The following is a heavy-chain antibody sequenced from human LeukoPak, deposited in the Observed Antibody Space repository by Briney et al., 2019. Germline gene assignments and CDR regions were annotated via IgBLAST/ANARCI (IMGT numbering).Heavy chain of an antibody. Sequence: AAVKVSLKSSGYTFTRYDINWVRQATGQGLEWMGWMNPNSGNTGYAQKFQGRVTMTRNTSISTAYMELSSVRSEDTAVYYCARVLYSAWRTLGYWGQGTLVTVSS. V-gene: IGHV1-8*01. CDR1: GYTFTRYD. CDR3: ARVLYSAWRTLGY. D-gene: IGHD2-2*02. J-gene: IGHJ4*02. CDR2: MNPNSGNT.